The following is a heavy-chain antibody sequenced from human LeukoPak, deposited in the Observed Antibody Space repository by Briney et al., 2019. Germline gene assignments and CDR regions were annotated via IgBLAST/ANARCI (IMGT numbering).Heavy chain of an antibody. CDR3: ARVGSGGQWLGRGEFDY. CDR2: INPSGGST. J-gene: IGHJ4*02. V-gene: IGHV1-46*01. Sequence: ASVKVSCKASGYTFTSYYMHWVRQAPGQGLEWMGIINPSGGSTSYAQKFQGRVTMTRDTSTSTVYMELSSLRSEDTAVHYCARVGSGGQWLGRGEFDYWGQGTLVTVSS. D-gene: IGHD6-19*01. CDR1: GYTFTSYY.